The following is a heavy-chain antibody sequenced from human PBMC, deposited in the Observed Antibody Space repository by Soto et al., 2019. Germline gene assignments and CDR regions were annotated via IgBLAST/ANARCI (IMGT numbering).Heavy chain of an antibody. CDR3: AREYCGGDCYSYYYYGMDV. CDR2: ISAYNGNT. J-gene: IGHJ6*02. Sequence: ASVKVSCKASGYTFTSYGISWVRQAPGQGLEWMGWISAYNGNTNYAQKLQGRVTMTTDTSTSTAYMELRSLRSDDTAVYYCAREYCGGDCYSYYYYGMDVWGQGTTVTV. CDR1: GYTFTSYG. D-gene: IGHD2-21*02. V-gene: IGHV1-18*04.